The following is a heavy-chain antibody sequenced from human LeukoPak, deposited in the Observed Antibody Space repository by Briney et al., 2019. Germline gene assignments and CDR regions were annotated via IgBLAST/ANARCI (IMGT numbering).Heavy chain of an antibody. CDR1: GFTFSSHW. CDR3: ARVGDGYSYGEFYY. Sequence: PGGSLRLSCAASGFTFSSHWMHWVRQAPGKGLVWVSRINNDGSSTNYADSVKGRFTISRDNAKNTLYLQMNSLRAEDTAVYYCARVGDGYSYGEFYYWGQGTLVTVSS. D-gene: IGHD5-24*01. J-gene: IGHJ4*02. CDR2: INNDGSST. V-gene: IGHV3-74*01.